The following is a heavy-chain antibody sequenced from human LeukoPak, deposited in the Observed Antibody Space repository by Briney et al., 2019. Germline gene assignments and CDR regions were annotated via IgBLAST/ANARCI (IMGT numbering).Heavy chain of an antibody. CDR3: ATTVSKYYYYYGMDV. J-gene: IGHJ6*02. V-gene: IGHV5-51*01. D-gene: IGHD4-17*01. CDR2: IYPGASDT. CDR1: GYSFTSYW. Sequence: GESLKISCKGSGYSFTSYWIGWVRQMPGKGLEWMGIIYPGASDTRYSPSFQGQVTISADKSISTAYLQWSSLKALDTAMYYCATTVSKYYYYYGMDVWGQGTTVTVSS.